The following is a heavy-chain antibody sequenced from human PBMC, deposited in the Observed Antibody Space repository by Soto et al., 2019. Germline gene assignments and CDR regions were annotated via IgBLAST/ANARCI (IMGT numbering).Heavy chain of an antibody. Sequence: GALVKGACKASVYTMTGYVSSWVSLAPGQGLEWMGWISAYNGNTNYAQKLQGRVTMTTDTSTSTVYMELSSLRSEDTAVYYCARDQGGGYLTEYFQHWGQGTLVTVSS. CDR1: VYTMTGYV. CDR3: ARDQGGGYLTEYFQH. CDR2: ISAYNGNT. J-gene: IGHJ1*01. V-gene: IGHV1-18*01. D-gene: IGHD1-26*01.